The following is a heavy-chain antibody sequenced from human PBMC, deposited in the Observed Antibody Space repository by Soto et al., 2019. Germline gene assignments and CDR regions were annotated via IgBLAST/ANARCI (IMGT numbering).Heavy chain of an antibody. J-gene: IGHJ4*02. V-gene: IGHV3-33*08. CDR2: IWYDGSNK. CDR1: GFTFSSYA. CDR3: ARGPEYSGYDALHIDY. Sequence: GGSLRLSCAASGFTFSSYAMSWVRQAPGKGLEWVAVIWYDGSNKYYADSVKGRFTISRDNSKNTLYLQMNSLRAEDTAVYYCARGPEYSGYDALHIDYWGQGTLVTVSS. D-gene: IGHD5-12*01.